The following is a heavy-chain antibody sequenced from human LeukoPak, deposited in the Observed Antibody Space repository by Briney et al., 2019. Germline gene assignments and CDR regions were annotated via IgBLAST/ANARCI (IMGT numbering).Heavy chain of an antibody. V-gene: IGHV4-30-2*03. D-gene: IGHD4-11*01. CDR1: GGSISSGGYS. CDR3: ARSEINDYSRF. CDR2: VSQSGST. Sequence: PSETLSLTCAVSGGSISSGGYSWSWIRQPPGKGLEWIGSVSQSGSTYDNPSLKSRVTMSMDTSKNQFSVKMRAVTAADTAVYYCARSEINDYSRFWGQGILVTVSS. J-gene: IGHJ4*02.